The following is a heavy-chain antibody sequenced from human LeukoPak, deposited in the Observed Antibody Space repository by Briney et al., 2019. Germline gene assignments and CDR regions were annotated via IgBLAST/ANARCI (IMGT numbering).Heavy chain of an antibody. D-gene: IGHD6-13*01. V-gene: IGHV1-3*01. Sequence: ASVKVSCKASGYIFTNYAMHWVRQAPGQGLEWMGWINAGNGNTKNSQKFQGRVTITRDTSASTVYMELSSLRSEDTAVYYCARDIDRVFNWFDPWGQGTLVTVSS. J-gene: IGHJ5*02. CDR3: ARDIDRVFNWFDP. CDR2: INAGNGNT. CDR1: GYIFTNYA.